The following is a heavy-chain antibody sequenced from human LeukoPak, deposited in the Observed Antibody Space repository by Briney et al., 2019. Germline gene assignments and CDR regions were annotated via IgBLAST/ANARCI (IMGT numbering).Heavy chain of an antibody. J-gene: IGHJ5*02. CDR1: GFSLSTFW. Sequence: GGSLRLSCAGSGFSLSTFWMHWVRHAPGKGLVWVSRIDYDGSTTTYADSVKGRFTISRDNAKNTLYLQMNSLRAEDTAVYYCTHLGWFDPWGQGTLVTVSS. CDR3: THLGWFDP. CDR2: IDYDGSTT. V-gene: IGHV3-74*01.